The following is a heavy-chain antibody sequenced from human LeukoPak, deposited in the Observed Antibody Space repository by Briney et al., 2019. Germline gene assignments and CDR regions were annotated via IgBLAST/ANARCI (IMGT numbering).Heavy chain of an antibody. J-gene: IGHJ4*02. CDR3: ARLGGFFDY. D-gene: IGHD3-10*01. CDR1: GGSISSYY. CDR2: IYYSGST. V-gene: IGHV4-59*08. Sequence: PSETLSLTCTVSGGSISSYYWSWIRQPPGKGLEWIGYIYYSGSTYYNPSLKSRVTISVDTSKNQFSLKLSSVTAADTAVYYCARLGGFFDYWGQGTLVTVSS.